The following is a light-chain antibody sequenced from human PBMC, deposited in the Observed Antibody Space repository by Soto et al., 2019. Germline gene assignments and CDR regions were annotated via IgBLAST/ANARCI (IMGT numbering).Light chain of an antibody. CDR2: EGS. CDR1: SSDVGSYNL. V-gene: IGLV2-23*01. J-gene: IGLJ1*01. CDR3: CSYAGGSTFV. Sequence: QAASVSGSDGQSITISCTGTSSDVGSYNLVSWYQQHPGKAPKLMIYEGSKRPSGVSARFSGSKSGNTASLTISGLQGEDEADYYCCSYAGGSTFVFGAGTKLTVL.